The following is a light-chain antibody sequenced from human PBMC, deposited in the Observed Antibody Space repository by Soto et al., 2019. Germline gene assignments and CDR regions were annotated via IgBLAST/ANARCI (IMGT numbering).Light chain of an antibody. CDR1: SSDVGSYNL. CDR2: EGT. CDR3: CSYASRSTPWV. Sequence: QSALTQPASVSGSPGQSITISCTGTSSDVGSYNLVSWYQQRPGKAPNLMIYEGTKRPSGVSNRFSASKSGNTASLTISGLQAEDEADYYCCSYASRSTPWVFGGGTKVTVL. V-gene: IGLV2-23*01. J-gene: IGLJ3*02.